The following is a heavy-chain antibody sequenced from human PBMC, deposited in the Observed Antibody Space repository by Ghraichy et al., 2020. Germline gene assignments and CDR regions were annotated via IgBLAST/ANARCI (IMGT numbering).Heavy chain of an antibody. CDR2: ISSSSRFI. J-gene: IGHJ6*02. CDR1: GFTFSGYN. V-gene: IGHV3-48*02. Sequence: GGSLRLSCAASGFTFSGYNLNWVRQSPGKGLEWVSYISSSSRFIAYADSVKGRFTVSRDNAQNSLYLQMNSLRDEDTAVYYCARASTVVRFYYYDGMDVWGQGTTVTVSS. CDR3: ARASTVVRFYYYDGMDV. D-gene: IGHD4-23*01.